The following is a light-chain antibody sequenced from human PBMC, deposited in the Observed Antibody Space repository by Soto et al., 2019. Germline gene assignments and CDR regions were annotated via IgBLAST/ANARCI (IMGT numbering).Light chain of an antibody. Sequence: QMTQSPSSLSASVGDRVTITCRASQSISTYLNWYQHKPGKAPKVLINGASRLHTGVPSRFSGSGSGTDFTLTISRLQPEEVATYFCQQKYRLPRTFGQGTKVEIK. J-gene: IGKJ1*01. CDR3: QQKYRLPRT. V-gene: IGKV1-39*01. CDR1: QSISTY. CDR2: GAS.